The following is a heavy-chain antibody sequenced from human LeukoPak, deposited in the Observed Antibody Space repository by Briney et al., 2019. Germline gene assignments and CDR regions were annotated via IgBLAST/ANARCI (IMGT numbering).Heavy chain of an antibody. CDR2: ISSSGSTM. V-gene: IGHV3-48*03. CDR3: ARGAQITYYYDTSGYPDY. CDR1: GFTFSDYE. Sequence: PGGSLRLSCAASGFTFSDYEMNWVRQAPGKGPAWVSYISSSGSTMFYADSVKGRFTISRDNAKNSLHLQMNSLRAEDTAVYYCARGAQITYYYDTSGYPDYWGQGALVTVSS. D-gene: IGHD3-22*01. J-gene: IGHJ4*02.